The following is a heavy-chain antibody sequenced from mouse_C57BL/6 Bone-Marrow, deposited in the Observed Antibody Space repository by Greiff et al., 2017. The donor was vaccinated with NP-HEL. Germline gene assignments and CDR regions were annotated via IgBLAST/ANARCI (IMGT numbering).Heavy chain of an antibody. CDR2: ILPGSGST. V-gene: IGHV1-9*01. CDR3: AKEGIYYGSSDYFDY. CDR1: GYTFTGYW. J-gene: IGHJ2*01. Sequence: QVQLKQSGAELMKPGASVKLSCKATGYTFTGYWIEWVKQRPGHGLEWIGEILPGSGSTNYNEKFKGKATFTADTSSNTAYMQLSSLTTEDSAIYYCAKEGIYYGSSDYFDYWGQGTTLTVSS. D-gene: IGHD1-1*01.